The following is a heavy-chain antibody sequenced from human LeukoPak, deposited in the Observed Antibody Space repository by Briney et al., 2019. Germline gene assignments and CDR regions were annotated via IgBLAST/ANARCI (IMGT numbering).Heavy chain of an antibody. Sequence: GSLRLSCAASGFTFSSYVMSWVRQAPGKGLEWVSNIGGSVGSMFYAASVKGRFAISRDNSKNTLFLQMNNLRVEDTAVYYCAKRGNSWDLFDYWGQGTLVTVSS. CDR2: IGGSVGSM. J-gene: IGHJ4*02. CDR1: GFTFSSYV. D-gene: IGHD6-13*01. V-gene: IGHV3-23*01. CDR3: AKRGNSWDLFDY.